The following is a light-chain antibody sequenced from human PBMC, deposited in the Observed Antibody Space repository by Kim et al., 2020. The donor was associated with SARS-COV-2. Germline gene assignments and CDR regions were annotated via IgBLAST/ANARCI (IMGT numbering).Light chain of an antibody. CDR2: YDT. CDR3: QVWDNSRVHLV. Sequence: APGKTASISCGGDGIGVKSVHWYQTKPGRAPVVVIHYDTDRPSGIPERFSGSNSGNTATLTITGVEAGDEADYYCQVWDNSRVHLVFGGGTQLTVL. V-gene: IGLV3-21*04. CDR1: GIGVKS. J-gene: IGLJ2*01.